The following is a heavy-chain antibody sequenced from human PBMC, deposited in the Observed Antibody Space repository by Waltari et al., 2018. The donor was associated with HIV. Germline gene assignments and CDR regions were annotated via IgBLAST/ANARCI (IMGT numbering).Heavy chain of an antibody. D-gene: IGHD3-22*01. CDR3: AKDLQDRFDNVYESTDSDPH. V-gene: IGHV3-30*18. CDR2: TSFEGGYI. CDR1: GFTFSAYA. J-gene: IGHJ4*02. Sequence: QVQLVESGGSVVQPGRSLRLSCVASGFTFSAYAMYWVRQAPGKGLEWVAVTSFEGGYIDYGDSVKGRFTISRDNSKNTVYLQMNSLRAEDTAIYYCAKDLQDRFDNVYESTDSDPHWGQGTLVTVTS.